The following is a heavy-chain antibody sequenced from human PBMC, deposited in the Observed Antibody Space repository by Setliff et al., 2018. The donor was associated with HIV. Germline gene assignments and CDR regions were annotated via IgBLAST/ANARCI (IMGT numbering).Heavy chain of an antibody. J-gene: IGHJ4*02. CDR2: FDSSGGT. V-gene: IGHV4-61*02. D-gene: IGHD6-19*01. CDR3: AGDYAGSGRPFDY. Sequence: SETLSLTCTVSGDSVRSSRYYWSWIRQPAGMGLEWIGRFDSSGGTDYNPSLKSRVTISKDTSKNQLSLKLTSVTAADTAVYFCAGDYAGSGRPFDYWGQGTLVTSPQ. CDR1: GDSVRSSRYY.